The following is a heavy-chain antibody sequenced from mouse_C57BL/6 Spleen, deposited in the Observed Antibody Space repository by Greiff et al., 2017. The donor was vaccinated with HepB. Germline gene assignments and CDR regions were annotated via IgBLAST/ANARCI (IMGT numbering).Heavy chain of an antibody. V-gene: IGHV5-17*01. CDR2: ISSGSSTI. CDR3: ARHVVAPFAY. D-gene: IGHD1-1*01. Sequence: EVKLMESGGGLVKPGGSLKLSCAASGFTFSDYGMHWVRQAPEKGLEWVAYISSGSSTIYYADTVKGRFTISRDNAKNTLFLQMTSLRSEDTAMYYCARHVVAPFAYWGQGTLVTVSA. J-gene: IGHJ3*01. CDR1: GFTFSDYG.